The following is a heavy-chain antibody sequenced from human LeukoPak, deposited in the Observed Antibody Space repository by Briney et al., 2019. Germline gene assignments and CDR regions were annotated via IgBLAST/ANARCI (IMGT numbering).Heavy chain of an antibody. D-gene: IGHD6-19*01. CDR3: ARDTSGWSQGDWFDP. Sequence: SGTLSLTCAVSGGSISSSNYWSWVRQPPGKGLEWIGGIYHSGSTNYNPSLKSRVTISVDKSKNQFSLILNSLTAADTAVYYCARDTSGWSQGDWFDPWGQGTLVTVSS. J-gene: IGHJ5*02. V-gene: IGHV4-4*02. CDR1: GGSISSSNY. CDR2: IYHSGST.